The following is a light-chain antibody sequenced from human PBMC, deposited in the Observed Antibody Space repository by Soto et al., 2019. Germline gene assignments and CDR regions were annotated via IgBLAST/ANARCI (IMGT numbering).Light chain of an antibody. V-gene: IGKV3-20*01. J-gene: IGKJ2*01. Sequence: LSCWASQSLRSSYLAWYQQKPGQAPRLLMFGASRRATGIPDRFNGSGSGTDFILTISRLEPEDVAVYYCQQHGTSPYTFGQGTVLEIK. CDR3: QQHGTSPYT. CDR1: QSLRSSY. CDR2: GAS.